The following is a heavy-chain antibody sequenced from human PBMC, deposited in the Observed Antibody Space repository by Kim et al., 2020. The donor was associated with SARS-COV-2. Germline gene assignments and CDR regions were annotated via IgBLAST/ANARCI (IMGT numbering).Heavy chain of an antibody. CDR3: AREGGYCGGDCYSGHYYYGMDV. J-gene: IGHJ6*02. CDR2: INPSGGST. D-gene: IGHD2-21*02. V-gene: IGHV1-46*01. Sequence: ASVKVSCKASGYTFTSYYMHWVRQAPGQGLEWMGIINPSGGSTSYAQKFQGRVTMTRDTSTSTVYMELSSLRSEDTAVYYCAREGGYCGGDCYSGHYYYGMDVWGQGTTVTVSS. CDR1: GYTFTSYY.